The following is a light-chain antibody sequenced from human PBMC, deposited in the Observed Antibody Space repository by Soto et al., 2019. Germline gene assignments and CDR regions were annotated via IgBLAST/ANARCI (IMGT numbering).Light chain of an antibody. CDR2: KAS. CDR3: QHSTSYSEA. V-gene: IGKV1-5*03. Sequence: DIQMTQSRSTLSGSVGDRVTITCRASQTISSWLAWYQQKPGKAPKLLIYKASTLKSGVPSRFSGSGSGTEFTLTISSLQPDDFATYYCQHSTSYSEAFGQGTKVDIK. CDR1: QTISSW. J-gene: IGKJ1*01.